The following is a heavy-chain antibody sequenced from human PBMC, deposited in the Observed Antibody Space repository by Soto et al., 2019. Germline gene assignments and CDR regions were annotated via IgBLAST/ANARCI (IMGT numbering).Heavy chain of an antibody. J-gene: IGHJ6*02. CDR3: ARVRRNDASDYYGMDV. Sequence: GGSLRLSCAASGFSFSTSTMNWVRQAPGKGLEWVSYISSGSTTIYYADSVKGRFTISRDNGKNSLYLQMNSLRDEDTAVYYCARVRRNDASDYYGMDVWGQGTTVTVSS. V-gene: IGHV3-48*02. CDR1: GFSFSTST. CDR2: ISSGSTTI. D-gene: IGHD1-1*01.